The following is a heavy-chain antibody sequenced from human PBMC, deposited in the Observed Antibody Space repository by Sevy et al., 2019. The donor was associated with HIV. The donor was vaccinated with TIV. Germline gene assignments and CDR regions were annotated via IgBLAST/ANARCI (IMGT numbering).Heavy chain of an antibody. V-gene: IGHV4-59*01. CDR1: GGSISSYY. CDR3: ARGGNYYGPMDV. D-gene: IGHD3-10*01. Sequence: SETLSLTCTVSGGSISSYYLSWVRQPPGKGLEWVGYIYYSGSTNYNPSLKNRVTISVDTSNNQFSLKLSSVTGADTAVYYCARGGNYYGPMDVWGKGTTVTVSS. CDR2: IYYSGST. J-gene: IGHJ6*03.